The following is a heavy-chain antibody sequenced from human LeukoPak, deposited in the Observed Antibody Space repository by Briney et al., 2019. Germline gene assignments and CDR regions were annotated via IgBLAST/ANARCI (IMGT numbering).Heavy chain of an antibody. CDR2: IYYSGST. Sequence: SETLSLTCTVSGGSISSSSYDWGWLRQPPGKGLEWIGSIYYSGSTYYNPSLKSRITISVDTSKNRFSLKLSSVTAADTAVYYCARQFGSSWFYYYYYGMDVWGQGTTVTVSS. CDR3: ARQFGSSWFYYYYYGMDV. V-gene: IGHV4-39*01. J-gene: IGHJ6*02. D-gene: IGHD6-13*01. CDR1: GGSISSSSYD.